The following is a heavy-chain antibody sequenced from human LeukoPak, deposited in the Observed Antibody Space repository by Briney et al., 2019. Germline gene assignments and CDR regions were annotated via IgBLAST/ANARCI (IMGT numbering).Heavy chain of an antibody. Sequence: PGTSLSLSCAASGFTFNKYAMSWVRQAPEKGLEWVSSVSIGGGSREYADSVKGRFTISRDNSQNTLHLQLNSLRVEDTAVYYCAKLSTYGDSTEDHWGQGTLVTVSS. CDR2: VSIGGGSR. V-gene: IGHV3-23*01. J-gene: IGHJ4*02. D-gene: IGHD4-17*01. CDR3: AKLSTYGDSTEDH. CDR1: GFTFNKYA.